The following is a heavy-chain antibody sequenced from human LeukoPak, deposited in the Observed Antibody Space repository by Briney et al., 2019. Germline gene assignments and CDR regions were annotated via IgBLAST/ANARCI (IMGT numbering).Heavy chain of an antibody. CDR3: ARARPLWFSAFDI. D-gene: IGHD3/OR15-3a*01. Sequence: ASVKVSCKASGYTFTGYYMNWVRQAPGQGPEWLGWINPNTGGTNYAQKFQGRVTMTRDTSISTAYMEVSRLRSEDTAVYYCARARPLWFSAFDIWGQGTMVTVSS. CDR1: GYTFTGYY. J-gene: IGHJ3*02. CDR2: INPNTGGT. V-gene: IGHV1-2*02.